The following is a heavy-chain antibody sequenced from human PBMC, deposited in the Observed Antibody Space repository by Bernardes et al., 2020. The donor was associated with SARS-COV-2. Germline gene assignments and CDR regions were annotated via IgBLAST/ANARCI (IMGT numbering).Heavy chain of an antibody. CDR1: EFTFSGFA. CDR3: AKGINTHTPTWPH. CDR2: ISSSGDIT. Sequence: WGSLRLSCVASEFTFSGFAMTWVRQVPGKGLEWVSVISSSGDITYYADSVKGRFTISRDNSKNTLYLQMNSLIVEDTAVYYCAKGINTHTPTWPHWGQGTLVTVSS. V-gene: IGHV3-23*01. D-gene: IGHD2-2*02. J-gene: IGHJ4*02.